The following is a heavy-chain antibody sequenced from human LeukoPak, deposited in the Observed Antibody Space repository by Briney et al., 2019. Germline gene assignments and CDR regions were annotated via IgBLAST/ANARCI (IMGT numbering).Heavy chain of an antibody. V-gene: IGHV1-2*02. D-gene: IGHD1-26*01. J-gene: IGHJ3*02. CDR1: GYTFTGYY. Sequence: ASVKVSCKASGYTFTGYYMHWVRQAPGQGLEWMGWINPNSGGTNYAQKFQGRVTMTRDTSISTAYMELSRLRSDDTAVYYCATPTPGRWELSTPDAFDIWGQGTMVTVSS. CDR2: INPNSGGT. CDR3: ATPTPGRWELSTPDAFDI.